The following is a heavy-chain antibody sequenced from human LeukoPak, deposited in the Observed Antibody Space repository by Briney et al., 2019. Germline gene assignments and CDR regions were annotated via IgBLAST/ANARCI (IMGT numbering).Heavy chain of an antibody. CDR3: AKGSFSGFSTRADY. CDR1: GFAFSTYA. Sequence: HTGGSLRLSCAASGFAFSTYAMNWVRQAPGKGLEWVSFISGSGGSTHYADSVKGRFTISRDDSKNTLYLQMNSLRAEDTAVYYCAKGSFSGFSTRADYWGQGTLVTVSS. J-gene: IGHJ4*02. V-gene: IGHV3-23*01. D-gene: IGHD5-12*01. CDR2: ISGSGGST.